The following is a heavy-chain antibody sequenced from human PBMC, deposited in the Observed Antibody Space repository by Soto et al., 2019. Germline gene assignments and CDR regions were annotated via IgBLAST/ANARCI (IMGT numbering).Heavy chain of an antibody. J-gene: IGHJ6*02. CDR2: INPNSGGT. Sequence: QVQLVQSGAEVKKPGASVKVSCKASGYTFTGYYMHWVRQAPGQGLEWMGWINPNSGGTNYAQKFQGRVTMTRDTSISTSYMELSRLRSDDTAVYYCASEKIGYCSGGSCYSGTYCYYGMDVWGQGTTVPVSS. D-gene: IGHD2-15*01. CDR3: ASEKIGYCSGGSCYSGTYCYYGMDV. V-gene: IGHV1-2*02. CDR1: GYTFTGYY.